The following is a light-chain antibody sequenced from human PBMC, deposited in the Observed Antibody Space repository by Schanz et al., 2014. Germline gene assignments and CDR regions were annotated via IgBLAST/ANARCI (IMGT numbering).Light chain of an antibody. J-gene: IGKJ2*01. V-gene: IGKV3-11*01. CDR1: QSVISSY. CDR2: DAS. Sequence: EIVLTQSPGTLSLSPGERATLSCRASQSVISSYLAWYQQKPGQAPRLLIYDASNRATGIPARFSGSGSGTDFTLTISSLEPEDFAVYYCQQRSNWPRYTFGQGTKLEIK. CDR3: QQRSNWPRYT.